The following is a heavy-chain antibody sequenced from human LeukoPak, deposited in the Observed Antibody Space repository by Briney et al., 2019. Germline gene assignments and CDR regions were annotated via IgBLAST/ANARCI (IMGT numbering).Heavy chain of an antibody. CDR2: INPNSGGT. V-gene: IGHV1-2*02. J-gene: IGHJ5*02. CDR1: GYTFTSYG. CDR3: ATYGDYVS. D-gene: IGHD4-17*01. Sequence: ASVKVSCKASGYTFTSYGISWVRQAPGQGLEWMGWINPNSGGTNYAQKFQGRVTMTRDTSISTAYMELSRLRSDDTAVYYCATYGDYVSWGQGTLVTVSS.